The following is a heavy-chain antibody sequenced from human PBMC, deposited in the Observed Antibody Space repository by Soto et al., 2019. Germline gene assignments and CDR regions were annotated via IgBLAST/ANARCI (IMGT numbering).Heavy chain of an antibody. Sequence: PGGSLRLSCAASGLTFSSCWMHWVRQAPGKGLAWVSRINSDASSTNYAGSVKGRFTISRDNAKNTLYLQMNSLRAEDTAVYYCARDAGWSGYFDYWGRGTLVTVSS. CDR3: ARDAGWSGYFDY. D-gene: IGHD6-19*01. J-gene: IGHJ4*02. CDR2: INSDASST. CDR1: GLTFSSCW. V-gene: IGHV3-74*01.